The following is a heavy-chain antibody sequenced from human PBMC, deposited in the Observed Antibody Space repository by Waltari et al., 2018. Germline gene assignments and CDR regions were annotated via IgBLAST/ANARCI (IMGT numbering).Heavy chain of an antibody. CDR3: ASAANYDFWSGYLDY. Sequence: QLQLQVSGPGLVKPSETLSLTCTVSGGSISSSSYYWGWIRQPRGTGMEWIGSIYYSGSTHYNPSLNSRVTIEVDTSKNPFALKLSSVTAAYTAVYYCASAANYDFWSGYLDYWGQGTLVTVSS. CDR1: GGSISSSSYY. D-gene: IGHD3-3*01. J-gene: IGHJ4*02. CDR2: IYYSGST. V-gene: IGHV4-39*07.